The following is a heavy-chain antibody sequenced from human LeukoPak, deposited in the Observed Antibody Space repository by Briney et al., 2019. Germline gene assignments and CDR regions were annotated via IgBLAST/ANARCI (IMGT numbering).Heavy chain of an antibody. J-gene: IGHJ4*02. Sequence: GGPLRLSCAASGFTFSSYSMNWVRQAPGKGLEWVSSISSSSSYIYHADSVKGRFTISRDNAKNSLYLQMNSLRAEDTAVYYCARARDGYDSSGYYLGLDYWGQGTLVTVSS. D-gene: IGHD3-22*01. CDR2: ISSSSSYI. CDR1: GFTFSSYS. CDR3: ARARDGYDSSGYYLGLDY. V-gene: IGHV3-21*01.